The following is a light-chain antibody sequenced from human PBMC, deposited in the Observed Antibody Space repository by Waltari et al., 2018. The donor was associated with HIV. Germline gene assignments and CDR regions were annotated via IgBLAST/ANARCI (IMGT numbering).Light chain of an antibody. Sequence: QSVLTQPPSASGTPGQRVTISCSGSSSNIGSNYVYWYQQLPGTTPKLLIYRNNQRPSGDPDRFSGSESGTSTSLAISGLRSEDEADYYCAAWDDSLSAPVFGGGTKLTVL. CDR2: RNN. CDR3: AAWDDSLSAPV. J-gene: IGLJ3*02. CDR1: SSNIGSNY. V-gene: IGLV1-47*01.